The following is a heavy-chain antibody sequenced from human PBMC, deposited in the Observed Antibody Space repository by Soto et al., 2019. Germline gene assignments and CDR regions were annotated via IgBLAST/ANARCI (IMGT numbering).Heavy chain of an antibody. V-gene: IGHV3-30-3*01. J-gene: IGHJ6*02. CDR2: ISFDGTKK. D-gene: IGHD5-12*01. Sequence: GGSLLLSCAASGFTFNIYALHWVRQAPGKGLEWVAVISFDGTKKYYSDSVKGRFTISRDNLKNTLYLQMNNLRVEDAALYFCAREDAYGYRYINYGLDVWGQGTTVTVSS. CDR1: GFTFNIYA. CDR3: AREDAYGYRYINYGLDV.